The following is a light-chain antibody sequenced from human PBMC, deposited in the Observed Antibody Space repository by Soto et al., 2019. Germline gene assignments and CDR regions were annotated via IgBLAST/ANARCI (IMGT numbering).Light chain of an antibody. CDR2: DAS. CDR3: QQYNNYSTLT. CDR1: PSISRW. Sequence: ILMTQCPAPLSASPGDRVTIACGASPSISRWLAWYQQKPGKAPKLLVYDASSLESGVPSRFSGSGSGTKFTLTISSLKSDDFANYYCQQYNNYSTLTFGDGTRVD. V-gene: IGKV1-5*01. J-gene: IGKJ3*01.